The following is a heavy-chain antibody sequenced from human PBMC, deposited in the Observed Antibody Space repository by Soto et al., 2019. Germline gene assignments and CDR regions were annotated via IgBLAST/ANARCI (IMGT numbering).Heavy chain of an antibody. CDR3: ARLYCGGDCYYPRWFDL. V-gene: IGHV1-69*13. J-gene: IGHJ5*02. D-gene: IGHD2-21*02. Sequence: SSVKVSCKASGGTFSSYAISWVRQAPGQGLEWMGGIIPIFGTANYAQKFQGRVTITADESTSTAYMELSSLRSEDTAVYYCARLYCGGDCYYPRWFDLWGQGTLGTRSS. CDR2: IIPIFGTA. CDR1: GGTFSSYA.